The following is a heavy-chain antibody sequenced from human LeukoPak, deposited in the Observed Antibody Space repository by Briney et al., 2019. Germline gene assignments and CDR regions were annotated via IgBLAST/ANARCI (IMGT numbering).Heavy chain of an antibody. Sequence: SETLSLTCTVSGGSISSSSYYWGWIRQPPGKGLEWIGSIYYSGSTYYNPSLKSRVTISVDTSKNQFSLKLSSVTAADTAVYYCARRSGTYHAFDIWGQGTMVTVSS. J-gene: IGHJ3*02. CDR2: IYYSGST. CDR3: ARRSGTYHAFDI. D-gene: IGHD1-26*01. CDR1: GGSISSSSYY. V-gene: IGHV4-39*01.